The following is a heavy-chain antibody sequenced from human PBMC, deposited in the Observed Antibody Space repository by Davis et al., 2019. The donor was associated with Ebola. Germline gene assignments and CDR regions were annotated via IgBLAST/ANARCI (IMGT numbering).Heavy chain of an antibody. CDR3: ARARWLQTIFFDY. CDR1: GFTFSSYW. V-gene: IGHV3-7*01. CDR2: IKQDGSEK. D-gene: IGHD5-24*01. Sequence: GGSLRLSCAASGFTFSSYWMSWVRQAPGKGLEWVANIKQDGSEKYYVDSVKGRFTISRDNAKNSLYLQMNSLRAEDTAVYYCARARWLQTIFFDYWGQGTLVTVSS. J-gene: IGHJ4*02.